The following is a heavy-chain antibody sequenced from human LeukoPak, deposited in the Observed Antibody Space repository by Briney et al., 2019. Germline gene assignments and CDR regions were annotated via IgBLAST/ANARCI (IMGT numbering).Heavy chain of an antibody. V-gene: IGHV4-4*07. CDR3: ATVEVGTVDVFDI. J-gene: IGHJ3*02. D-gene: IGHD1-26*01. CDR1: GGSVTQYH. Sequence: SETLSLTCTVSGGSVTQYHWSWIRQPAGKGLEWIARFYTGGTTNYNPSLNGRATMSVDTSKNHFSLKLTSVTAADTAIYYCATVEVGTVDVFDIWGQGTMVTVSS. CDR2: FYTGGTT.